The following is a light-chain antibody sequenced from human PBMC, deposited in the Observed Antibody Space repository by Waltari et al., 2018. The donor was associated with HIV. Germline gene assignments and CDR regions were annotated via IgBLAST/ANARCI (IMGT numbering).Light chain of an antibody. V-gene: IGLV3-25*03. CDR3: QSAHNSDVI. Sequence: SYEWTQTPSVSLPPGQTAKIICSGDALPKNSVYWYQQKAGQAPVMIIFQDTKRPSDIPARFSASSAGTTATLTISGVQAEDEADYFCQSAHNSDVIFGGGTKLTVL. CDR2: QDT. CDR1: ALPKNS. J-gene: IGLJ2*01.